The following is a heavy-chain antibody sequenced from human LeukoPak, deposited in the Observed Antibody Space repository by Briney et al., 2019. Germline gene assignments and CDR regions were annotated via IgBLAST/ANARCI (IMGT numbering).Heavy chain of an antibody. CDR3: AREVYGDYDGNLDV. J-gene: IGHJ6*02. CDR1: GFTFSIYW. CDR2: IKQDGSEK. V-gene: IGHV3-7*01. Sequence: GGSLRLSCAASGFTFSIYWMNWVRPAPGKGLEWVANIKQDGSEKYYVNSVKGRFTISRDNAKNSLYLQMNSLRAEDTAVYYCAREVYGDYDGNLDVWGQGTTVTVSS. D-gene: IGHD4-17*01.